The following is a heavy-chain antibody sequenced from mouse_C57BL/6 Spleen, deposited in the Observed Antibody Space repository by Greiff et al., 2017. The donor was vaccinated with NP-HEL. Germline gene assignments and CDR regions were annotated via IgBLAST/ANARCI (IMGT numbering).Heavy chain of an antibody. CDR1: GYTFTDHT. J-gene: IGHJ3*01. Sequence: VQLQQSDAKLVKPGASVKISCKVSGYTFTDHTIHWMKQRPEQGLEWIGYIYPRDGSTKYNEKFKGKATLTADKSSSTAYMQLNSLTSEDSAVYFCARNYGYSNYPAWFAYWGQGTLVTVSA. D-gene: IGHD2-5*01. V-gene: IGHV1-78*01. CDR3: ARNYGYSNYPAWFAY. CDR2: IYPRDGST.